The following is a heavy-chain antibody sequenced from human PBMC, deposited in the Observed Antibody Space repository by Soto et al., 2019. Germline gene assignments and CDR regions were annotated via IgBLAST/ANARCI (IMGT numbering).Heavy chain of an antibody. CDR1: GYSFTSYW. CDR2: IYPGDSDT. V-gene: IGHV5-51*01. CDR3: ARAGYCTNGVCWDYYYYYGMDV. D-gene: IGHD2-8*01. J-gene: IGHJ6*02. Sequence: GESLKISCKGSGYSFTSYWIGWVRQMPGKGLEWMGIIYPGDSDTRYSPSFQGQVTISADKSISTAYLQWSSLKASDTAMYYCARAGYCTNGVCWDYYYYYGMDVWGQGTTVTVSS.